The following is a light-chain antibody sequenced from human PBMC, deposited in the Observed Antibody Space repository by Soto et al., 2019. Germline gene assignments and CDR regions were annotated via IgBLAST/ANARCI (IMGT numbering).Light chain of an antibody. Sequence: EIVMTQSPATLSVSQGERATLSCRASQSVSSNLAWYQQKPGQAPRLLIYGASTRPTGIPARFSGSGSGTEFTLTISSLQSEDFAVDYCQQYNNWPPVTFGGGTKVEIK. CDR3: QQYNNWPPVT. CDR1: QSVSSN. J-gene: IGKJ4*01. CDR2: GAS. V-gene: IGKV3-15*01.